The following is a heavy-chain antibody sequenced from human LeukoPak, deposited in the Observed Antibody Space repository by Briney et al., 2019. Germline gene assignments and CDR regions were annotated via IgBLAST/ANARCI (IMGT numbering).Heavy chain of an antibody. V-gene: IGHV3-15*01. D-gene: IGHD6-6*01. Sequence: PGGSLRLSCAASGFTFSNAWMSWVRQAPGKGLEWVGRIKSKTDGGTTDYAAPVKGRFTISRDNSKNTLYLQMNSLRAEDTAVYYCAKDPTGYSSFNWFDPWGQGTLVTVSS. CDR2: IKSKTDGGTT. CDR1: GFTFSNAW. CDR3: AKDPTGYSSFNWFDP. J-gene: IGHJ5*02.